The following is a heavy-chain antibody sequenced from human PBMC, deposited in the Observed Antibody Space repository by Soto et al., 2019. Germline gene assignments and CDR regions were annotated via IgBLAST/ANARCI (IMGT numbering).Heavy chain of an antibody. V-gene: IGHV3-23*01. J-gene: IGHJ6*02. CDR2: ISDTGIVT. D-gene: IGHD2-21*02. Sequence: QSGGSLRLSCAASGFTFSSYAMSWVRQAPGKGLEWVSGISDTGIVTYYADSVKGRFTISRDNSRNTLYLQMNSLRAEDTAVYSCAKGHPPYGGGDGCKKPISSSYGMDFGAQGTTAPVPS. CDR3: AKGHPPYGGGDGCKKPISSSYGMDF. CDR1: GFTFSSYA.